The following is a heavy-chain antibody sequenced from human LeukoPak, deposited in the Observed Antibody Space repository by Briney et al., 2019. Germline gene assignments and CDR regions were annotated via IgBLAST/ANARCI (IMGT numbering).Heavy chain of an antibody. J-gene: IGHJ4*02. CDR3: ARDYYDSGSYCFDY. CDR2: IKQDGSEK. Sequence: GGTLRLSCAAAGFTFSSFRMTWVRQAPGKGLEWVANIKQDGSEKYYVDSVKGRFTISRDNAKNSLYLKMNRLRAEDTAVYYCARDYYDSGSYCFDYWGQGTLVTVSS. CDR1: GFTFSSFR. V-gene: IGHV3-7*04. D-gene: IGHD3-10*01.